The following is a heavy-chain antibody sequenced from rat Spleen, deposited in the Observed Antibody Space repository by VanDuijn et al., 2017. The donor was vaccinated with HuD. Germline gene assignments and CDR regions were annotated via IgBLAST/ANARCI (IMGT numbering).Heavy chain of an antibody. CDR2: ISPSGGST. J-gene: IGHJ2*01. V-gene: IGHV5-19*01. CDR1: GFTFSNYG. CDR3: ATEGVVTHYFDY. D-gene: IGHD1-1*01. Sequence: EVQLVKSGGGLVQPGRSLKLSCAASGFTFSNYGMHWIRQAPTKGLEWVASISPSGGSTYYRDSVKGRFTISRDNAKSTLYLQMDSLRSEDTATDYCATEGVVTHYFDYWGQGVMVTVSS.